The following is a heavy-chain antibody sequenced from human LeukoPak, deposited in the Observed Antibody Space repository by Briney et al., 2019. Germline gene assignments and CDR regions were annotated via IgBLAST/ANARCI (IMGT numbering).Heavy chain of an antibody. Sequence: SETLSLTCAVYGGSFSGYYWSWIRQPPGKGLEGIGEINHSGSTNYNPSLKSRVTISVDTSKNQFSLKLSSVTAADTAVYYCARVASSSWYYFDYWGQGTLVTVSS. J-gene: IGHJ4*02. CDR3: ARVASSSWYYFDY. CDR1: GGSFSGYY. D-gene: IGHD6-13*01. CDR2: INHSGST. V-gene: IGHV4-34*01.